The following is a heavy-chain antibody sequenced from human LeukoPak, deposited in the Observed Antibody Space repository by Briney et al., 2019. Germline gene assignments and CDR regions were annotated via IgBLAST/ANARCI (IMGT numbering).Heavy chain of an antibody. CDR2: ITPILGTT. CDR3: AREAGGPARYYFDY. Sequence: SVKVSCKASGGTFSSYAINWVRQAPGQGLEWMGGITPILGTTNYAQKFQGRVTITADESTSTAYMELTSLRSEDTAVYYCAREAGGPARYYFDYWGQGTLVTVSS. CDR1: GGTFSSYA. D-gene: IGHD1-26*01. J-gene: IGHJ4*02. V-gene: IGHV1-69*01.